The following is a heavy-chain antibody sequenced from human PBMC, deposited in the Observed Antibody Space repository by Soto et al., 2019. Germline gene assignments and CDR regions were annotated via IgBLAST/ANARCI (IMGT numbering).Heavy chain of an antibody. CDR2: ISGSGGSK. V-gene: IGHV3-23*01. J-gene: IGHJ4*02. Sequence: QRVSCEASGLSFSSYAMSWGRQAPGKGLGWVSAISGSGGSKYYADSVKGRFTISRDNSKNTLYLQMNSLRAEDTAVYYCAKPAEAGTRWGQGNLVTVSS. D-gene: IGHD6-13*01. CDR1: GLSFSSYA. CDR3: AKPAEAGTR.